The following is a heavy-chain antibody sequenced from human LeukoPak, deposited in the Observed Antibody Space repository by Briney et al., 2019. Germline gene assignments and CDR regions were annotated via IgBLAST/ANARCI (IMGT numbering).Heavy chain of an antibody. CDR3: ARDLSAGWEGWFDP. D-gene: IGHD1-26*01. Sequence: ASVKVSCKASGYTFTNYGISWVRQAPGQGLEWMGWISAYNGNTNYAQNLQGRVTMTTDTSTSTAYMDLRSLISDDTAVYYCARDLSAGWEGWFDPWGQGTLVTVSS. V-gene: IGHV1-18*01. CDR1: GYTFTNYG. J-gene: IGHJ5*02. CDR2: ISAYNGNT.